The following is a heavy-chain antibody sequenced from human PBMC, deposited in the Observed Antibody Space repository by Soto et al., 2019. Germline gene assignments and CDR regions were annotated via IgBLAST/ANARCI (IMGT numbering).Heavy chain of an antibody. D-gene: IGHD4-4*01. Sequence: GGSLRLSCAASGFTFSSYDMHWVRQATGKGLEWVSAIGTAGETYYPGSVKGRFTISRENAKNSLYLQMNSLRAGDTAVYYCARDASYSRFHDYYMDVWGKGTTVTVSS. J-gene: IGHJ6*03. V-gene: IGHV3-13*01. CDR3: ARDASYSRFHDYYMDV. CDR2: IGTAGET. CDR1: GFTFSSYD.